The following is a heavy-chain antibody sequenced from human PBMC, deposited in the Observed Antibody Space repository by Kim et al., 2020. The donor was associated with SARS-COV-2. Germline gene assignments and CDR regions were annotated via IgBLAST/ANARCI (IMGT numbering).Heavy chain of an antibody. CDR1: GGSISTYY. V-gene: IGHV4-59*13. CDR2: IYFSGST. CDR3: ARVETIDWIVGMDV. Sequence: SETLSLTCTVSGGSISTYYWSWIRQPPGKGLEWIGYIYFSGSTNYNPSLKSRVTISVDPSKNQFSLKLSSVIAADTAVYYCARVETIDWIVGMDVWGQGT. J-gene: IGHJ6*02. D-gene: IGHD1-1*01.